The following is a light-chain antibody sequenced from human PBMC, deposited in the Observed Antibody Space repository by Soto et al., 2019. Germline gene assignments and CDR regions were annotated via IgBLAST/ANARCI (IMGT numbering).Light chain of an antibody. CDR2: DAS. J-gene: IGKJ1*01. V-gene: IGKV3-20*01. CDR3: QHYNSYSEA. Sequence: EIVLTQSPGTLSLSPGERATLSCRASQYVSSSSLAWYQQKRGQAPRLLIHDASSRATGIPDRFSGSGSGTDFTLTISRLEPEDFATYYCQHYNSYSEAFGQGTKVELK. CDR1: QYVSSSS.